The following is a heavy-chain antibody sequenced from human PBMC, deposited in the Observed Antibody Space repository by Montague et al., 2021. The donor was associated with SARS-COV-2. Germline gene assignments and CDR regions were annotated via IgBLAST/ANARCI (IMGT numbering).Heavy chain of an antibody. D-gene: IGHD5-18*01. V-gene: IGHV6-1*01. J-gene: IGHJ6*02. Sequence: CAISGDSVSSNSAAWNWIRQSPSRGLEWLGRTYYRSKWYNDYAVSVNSRITINPDTSKNQFSLQLNSVTPEDTAVYYCARDTRIQLRFDRDYYYGMDVWGQGTTVTVSS. CDR3: ARDTRIQLRFDRDYYYGMDV. CDR1: GDSVSSNSAA. CDR2: TYYRSKWYN.